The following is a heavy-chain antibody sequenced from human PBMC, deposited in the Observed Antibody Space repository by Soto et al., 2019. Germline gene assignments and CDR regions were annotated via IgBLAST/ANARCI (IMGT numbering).Heavy chain of an antibody. CDR3: ARDQYSSGWYGFFDF. V-gene: IGHV3-33*01. CDR2: MWHDGSNE. J-gene: IGHJ4*02. CDR1: GFTFSNYA. Sequence: QSGGSLRLSCAAAGFTFSNYAMHWVRQAPGKGLEWVAVMWHDGSNEKYVDSVKGRFTISRDNSKNTLYLQMNSLRAEDTAVYYCARDQYSSGWYGFFDFWGQGTLVTVSS. D-gene: IGHD6-19*01.